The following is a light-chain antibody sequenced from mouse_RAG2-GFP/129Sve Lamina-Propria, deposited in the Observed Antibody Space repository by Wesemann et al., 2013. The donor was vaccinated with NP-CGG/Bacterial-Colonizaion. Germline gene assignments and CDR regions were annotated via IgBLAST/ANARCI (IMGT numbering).Light chain of an antibody. J-gene: IGKJ4*01. V-gene: IGKV8-30*01. Sequence: DIVMSQSPSSLAVSVGEKVTMSCKSSQSLLYSSNQKNYLAWYQQKPGQSPKLLIYWASTRESGVPDRFTGSGSGTDFTLTISNVQSEDLAEYFCQQYNSYPFTFGSGTKLEIK. CDR2: WAS. CDR1: QSLLYSSNQKNY. CDR3: QQYNSYPFT.